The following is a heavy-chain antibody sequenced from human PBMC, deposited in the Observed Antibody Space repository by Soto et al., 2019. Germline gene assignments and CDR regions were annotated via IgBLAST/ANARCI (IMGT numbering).Heavy chain of an antibody. D-gene: IGHD5-18*01. CDR3: AKGSTAMAPNYYYYYMDV. Sequence: VGSHRHSSAASGVTFSSYAMSWVRQATGKGLEWVSAISGSGGSTYYADSVKGRFTISRDNSKNTLYLQMNSLRAEDTAVYYCAKGSTAMAPNYYYYYMDVWGKGTTVTVSS. V-gene: IGHV3-23*01. CDR2: ISGSGGST. CDR1: GVTFSSYA. J-gene: IGHJ6*03.